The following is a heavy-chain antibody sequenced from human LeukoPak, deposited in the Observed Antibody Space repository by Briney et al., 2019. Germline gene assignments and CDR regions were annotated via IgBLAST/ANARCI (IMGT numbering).Heavy chain of an antibody. V-gene: IGHV3-7*04. CDR1: GFTFSSHW. CDR3: ATEGYCSSTSCYIVATVRAYYFDY. Sequence: PPGGSLRLSCEASGFTFSSHWMSWVRQVPGKGLEWVANIKRDGSEKYYVDSVKGRFTISRDNAKNSLYLQMTSLRAEDTAVYYCATEGYCSSTSCYIVATVRAYYFDYWGQGTLVTVSS. J-gene: IGHJ4*02. CDR2: IKRDGSEK. D-gene: IGHD2-2*02.